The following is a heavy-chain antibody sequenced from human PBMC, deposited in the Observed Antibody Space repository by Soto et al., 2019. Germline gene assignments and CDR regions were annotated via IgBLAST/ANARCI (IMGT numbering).Heavy chain of an antibody. V-gene: IGHV1-46*01. J-gene: IGHJ2*01. CDR1: GYTFTSYY. CDR2: INPSGGST. D-gene: IGHD2-21*02. CDR3: ARVVRYCGGDCYSSKDWYFDL. Sequence: QVQLVQSGAEVKKPGASVKVSCKASGYTFTSYYMHWVRQAPGQGLEWMGIINPSGGSTSYAQKCQGRVTMTRDTSTSTVYMELSSLRSEDTAVYYCARVVRYCGGDCYSSKDWYFDLWGRGTLVTVSS.